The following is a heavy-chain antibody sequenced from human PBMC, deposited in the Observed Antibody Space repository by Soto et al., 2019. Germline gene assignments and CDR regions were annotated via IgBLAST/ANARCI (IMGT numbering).Heavy chain of an antibody. CDR2: IWFDGSRK. CDR3: ATRSYYYFDY. D-gene: IGHD1-26*01. J-gene: IGHJ4*02. CDR1: GFTFSTYG. Sequence: QVQLVESGGGVVQPGTSLRLSCGASGFTFSTYGMHWFRQAPGKGLEWVAVIWFDGSRKYYSNSVKGRFTISRDDFKGTLYLQMNSLRGEDTAVYYCATRSYYYFDYWGQGTLVTVSS. V-gene: IGHV3-30*19.